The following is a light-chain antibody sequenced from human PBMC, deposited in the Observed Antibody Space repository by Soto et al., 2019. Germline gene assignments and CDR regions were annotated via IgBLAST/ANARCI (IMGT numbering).Light chain of an antibody. V-gene: IGLV1-40*01. CDR3: QSYDSSLSAFYV. CDR1: SSNIGAGYD. CDR2: GNS. J-gene: IGLJ1*01. Sequence: QSVLTQPPSVSGAPGHRGTISCTGSSSNIGAGYDVHWYQQLPGTAPKLLIYGNSIRPSGVPDRFSGSKSGTSASLAITGLQAEDEADYYCQSYDSSLSAFYVFGTGTKVTVL.